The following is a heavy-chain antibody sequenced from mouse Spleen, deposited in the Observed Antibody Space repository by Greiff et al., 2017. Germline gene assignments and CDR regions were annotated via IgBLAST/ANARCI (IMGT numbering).Heavy chain of an antibody. V-gene: IGHV5-12*01. J-gene: IGHJ1*03. D-gene: IGHD1-1*01. CDR3: ASSYYYGSTWYFDV. CDR1: GFTFSDYY. CDR2: ISNGGGST. Sequence: EVMLVESGGGLVQPGGSLKLSCAASGFTFSDYYMYWVRQTPEKRLEWVAYISNGGGSTYYPDTVKGRFTISRDNAKNTLYLQMSRLKSEDTAMYYCASSYYYGSTWYFDVWGTGTTVTVSS.